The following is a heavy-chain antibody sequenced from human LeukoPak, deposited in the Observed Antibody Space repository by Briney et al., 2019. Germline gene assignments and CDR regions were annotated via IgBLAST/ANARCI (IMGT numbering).Heavy chain of an antibody. CDR3: ASLGSTSPQYYFDY. D-gene: IGHD2-2*01. CDR1: GGSFRGYY. Sequence: SETLSLTCAVYGGSFRGYYWSWIRQPPGKGLEWIGEIHHSGSTNYKPSLQSRVTISVDTSKNQFSLKLSSVTAADTAVYDCASLGSTSPQYYFDYWGQGTLVTVSS. J-gene: IGHJ4*02. V-gene: IGHV4-34*01. CDR2: IHHSGST.